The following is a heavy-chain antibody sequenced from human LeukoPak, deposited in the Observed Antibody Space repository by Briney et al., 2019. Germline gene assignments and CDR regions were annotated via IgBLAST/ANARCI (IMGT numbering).Heavy chain of an antibody. CDR2: IYYSGST. D-gene: IGHD5-12*01. J-gene: IGHJ4*02. CDR1: GGSISSYY. CDR3: ARHVHGSGYSGYGLFDY. V-gene: IGHV4-59*08. Sequence: SETLSLTCTVSGGSISSYYWSWIRQPRGKGLEWIGYIYYSGSTNYNPSLKSRVTISVDTSKNQFSLKLSSVTAADTAVYYCARHVHGSGYSGYGLFDYWGQGTLVTVSS.